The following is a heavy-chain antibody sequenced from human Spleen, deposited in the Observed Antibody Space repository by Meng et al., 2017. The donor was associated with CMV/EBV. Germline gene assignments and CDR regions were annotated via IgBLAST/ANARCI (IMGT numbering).Heavy chain of an antibody. Sequence: SGFTFDDYGMSWVRQAPGKGLEWVSGINWNGGSIRYADSVKGRFTISRDNAKNSLYLQMNSLRAEDTALYYCARKPTSSGSYFFDYWGQGTLVTVSS. CDR1: GFTFDDYG. J-gene: IGHJ4*02. D-gene: IGHD3-22*01. CDR3: ARKPTSSGSYFFDY. V-gene: IGHV3-20*03. CDR2: INWNGGSI.